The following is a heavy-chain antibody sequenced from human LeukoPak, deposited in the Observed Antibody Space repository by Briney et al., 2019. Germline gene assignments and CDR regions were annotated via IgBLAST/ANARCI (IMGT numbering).Heavy chain of an antibody. CDR2: IKSKTDGGTT. CDR3: TTEDKRYCSSTSCRVDY. D-gene: IGHD2-2*01. Sequence: PGGSLRLSCAASGFTFSNAWMSWVRQAPGNGLEWVGRIKSKTDGGTTDYAAPVKGRFTISRDDSKNSLYLQMNSLKTEDTAVYYCTTEDKRYCSSTSCRVDYWGQGTLVTVSS. CDR1: GFTFSNAW. J-gene: IGHJ4*02. V-gene: IGHV3-15*01.